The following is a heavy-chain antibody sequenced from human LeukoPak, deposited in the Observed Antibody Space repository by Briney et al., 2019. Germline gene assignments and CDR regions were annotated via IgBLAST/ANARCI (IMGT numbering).Heavy chain of an antibody. CDR1: GFTFDDHT. D-gene: IGHD2-2*01. V-gene: IGHV3-43*01. J-gene: IGHJ6*03. Sequence: GGSLRLSCAASGFTFDDHTMHWGRQAPGKGLEWVSLISWDGGSKYYADSVKGRFTISRDNSKNSLYLQMNSLRTEDTALYYCTKDSSTGDYYMDVWGKGTTVTVSS. CDR3: TKDSSTGDYYMDV. CDR2: ISWDGGSK.